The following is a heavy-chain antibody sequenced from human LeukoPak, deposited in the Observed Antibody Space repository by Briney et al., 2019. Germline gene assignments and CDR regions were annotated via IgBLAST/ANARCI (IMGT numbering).Heavy chain of an antibody. J-gene: IGHJ4*02. CDR2: IRYDGSNK. D-gene: IGHD5-24*01. V-gene: IGHV3-30*02. Sequence: GGSLRLSCAASGFTFSSYGMHWVRQAPAKGLEWVAFIRYDGSNKYYADSVKGRFTISRDNSKNTLYLQMNSLRAEDTAVYYCAREGGGYNNRGFDYWGQGTLVTVSS. CDR1: GFTFSSYG. CDR3: AREGGGYNNRGFDY.